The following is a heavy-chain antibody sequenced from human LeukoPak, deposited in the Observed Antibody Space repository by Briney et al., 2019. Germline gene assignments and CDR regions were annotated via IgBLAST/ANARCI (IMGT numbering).Heavy chain of an antibody. V-gene: IGHV4-59*01. CDR3: ARDRGVSYDSSGYPQDAFDI. Sequence: SETLSLTCTVSGGSISSYYWSWIRQPPGKGLEWIGYIYYSGSTNYNPSLKGRVTISVDTSKNQFSLKLSSVTAADTAVYYCARDRGVSYDSSGYPQDAFDIWGQGTMVTVSS. CDR2: IYYSGST. CDR1: GGSISSYY. D-gene: IGHD3-22*01. J-gene: IGHJ3*02.